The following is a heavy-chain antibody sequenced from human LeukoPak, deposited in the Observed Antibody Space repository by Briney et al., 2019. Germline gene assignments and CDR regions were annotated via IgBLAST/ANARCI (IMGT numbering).Heavy chain of an antibody. CDR3: AREAYSSSQGWFDP. D-gene: IGHD6-6*01. J-gene: IGHJ5*02. CDR2: INHSRST. CDR1: GGSFSGYY. V-gene: IGHV4-34*01. Sequence: SETLSLTCAVYGGSFSGYYWSWIRQPPGKGLEWIGEINHSRSTNYNPSLKSRVTISVDTSKNQFSLKLSSVTAADTAVYYCAREAYSSSQGWFDPWGQGTLVTVSS.